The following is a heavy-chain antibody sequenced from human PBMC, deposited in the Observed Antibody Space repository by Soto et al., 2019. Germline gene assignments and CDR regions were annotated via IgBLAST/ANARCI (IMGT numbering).Heavy chain of an antibody. D-gene: IGHD4-4*01. CDR2: ISYDGSNK. CDR3: ARPLWRNDYNWGYFDL. CDR1: GFTFSSYA. J-gene: IGHJ2*01. V-gene: IGHV3-30-3*01. Sequence: QVQLVESGGGVVQPGRSLRLSCAASGFTFSSYAMQWVRQAPGKGLEWVAVISYDGSNKYYADSVKGRFTISRDNSKNTLNLQMNSLRAEDTAVYYCARPLWRNDYNWGYFDLWGRGALVTVSS.